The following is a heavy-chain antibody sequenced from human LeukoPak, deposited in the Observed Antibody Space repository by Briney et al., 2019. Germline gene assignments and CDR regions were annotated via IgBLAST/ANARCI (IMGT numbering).Heavy chain of an antibody. V-gene: IGHV4-31*03. Sequence: ASETLSLTCTVSGGSISSGGYYWSWIRQHPGKGLEWIGYIYYSGSTYYNPSLRSRVTISVDTSKNQFSLKLSSVTAADTAVYYCARVSIAAAVAGTEYFQHWGQGTLVTVSS. D-gene: IGHD6-19*01. CDR3: ARVSIAAAVAGTEYFQH. J-gene: IGHJ1*01. CDR1: GGSISSGGYY. CDR2: IYYSGST.